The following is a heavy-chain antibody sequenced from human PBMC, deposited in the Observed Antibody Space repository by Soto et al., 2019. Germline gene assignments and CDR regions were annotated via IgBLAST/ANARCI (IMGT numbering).Heavy chain of an antibody. D-gene: IGHD4-17*01. CDR2: IYYSGST. J-gene: IGHJ5*02. CDR3: ARKAYGDRTRENWFDP. Sequence: QVQLQESGPGLVKPSQTLSLTCTVSGGSISSGGYYWSWIRQHPGKGLEWIGYIYYSGSTYYNPSLKSRVTISVDMSKNQFSLKLSSVTAADTAVYYCARKAYGDRTRENWFDPWGQGTLVTVSS. V-gene: IGHV4-31*03. CDR1: GGSISSGGYY.